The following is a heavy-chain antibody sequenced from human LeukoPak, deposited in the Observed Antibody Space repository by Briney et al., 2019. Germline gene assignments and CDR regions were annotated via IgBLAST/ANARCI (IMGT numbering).Heavy chain of an antibody. CDR3: TRGGGYSYGSFDY. Sequence: PGGSLRLSCAASGFTFSSYWMHWVRQAPGKGLVWVSRINSDGSSTSYADSVKGRFTISRDNAKNTLYLQMNSLRAEDTAVYYCTRGGGYSYGSFDYWGQGTLVTVSS. V-gene: IGHV3-74*01. CDR2: INSDGSST. D-gene: IGHD5-18*01. CDR1: GFTFSSYW. J-gene: IGHJ4*02.